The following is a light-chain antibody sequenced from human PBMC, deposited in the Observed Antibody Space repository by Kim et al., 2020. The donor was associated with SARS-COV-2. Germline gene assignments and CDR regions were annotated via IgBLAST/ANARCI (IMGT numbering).Light chain of an antibody. CDR1: ADAVSSGQL. Sequence: GGPITPPCGSSADAVSSGQLPYWYQQKPDQAPMTMIYDTSNKHSWTPARLSGSLLGGKAALTLSGALPEDEAEYYCLLYYDGYRIFGGGTQLTVL. CDR3: LLYYDGYRI. CDR2: DTS. V-gene: IGLV7-46*01. J-gene: IGLJ2*01.